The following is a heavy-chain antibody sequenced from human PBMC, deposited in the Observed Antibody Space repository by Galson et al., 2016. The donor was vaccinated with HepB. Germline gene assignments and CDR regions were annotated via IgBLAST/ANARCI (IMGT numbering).Heavy chain of an antibody. J-gene: IGHJ5*02. CDR1: GGSISSGGYY. CDR3: ARILVPVDLGGGWFDP. Sequence: TLSLTCTVSGGSISSGGYYWSWIRQHPGKGLEWIGYISYSGSTYYNPSLKSRVTISVDTSKNQFSLRLSSVTAADTAGYYCARILVPVDLGGGWFDPCGQGTLVTVSS. CDR2: ISYSGST. D-gene: IGHD2-2*01. V-gene: IGHV4-31*03.